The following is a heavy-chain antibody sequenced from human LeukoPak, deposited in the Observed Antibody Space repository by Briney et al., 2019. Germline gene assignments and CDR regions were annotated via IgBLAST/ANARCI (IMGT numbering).Heavy chain of an antibody. D-gene: IGHD3-10*01. Sequence: ASVKVSCKASGYTFTSYDINWVRQATGQGLEWMGWMNPNSGNTGYAQKFQGGVTMTRNTSISTAYMELSSLRSEDTAVYYCARGRNYYGSGSGEPVDYWGQGTLVTVSS. CDR1: GYTFTSYD. J-gene: IGHJ4*02. CDR2: MNPNSGNT. CDR3: ARGRNYYGSGSGEPVDY. V-gene: IGHV1-8*01.